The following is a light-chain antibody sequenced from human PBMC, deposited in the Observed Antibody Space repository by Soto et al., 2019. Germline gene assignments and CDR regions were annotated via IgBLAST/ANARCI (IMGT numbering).Light chain of an antibody. CDR2: EVS. J-gene: IGLJ2*01. CDR1: SSDVGGHNY. Sequence: QSVLTQPASVSGSPGQSITISCTGSSSDVGGHNYVSWYQQHPGKAPKLMIYEVSNRPSGVSIRFSGSKSGNTASLTISGLQAEDEADYYCSSYTSSSTVIFGGGTKLTVL. CDR3: SSYTSSSTVI. V-gene: IGLV2-14*01.